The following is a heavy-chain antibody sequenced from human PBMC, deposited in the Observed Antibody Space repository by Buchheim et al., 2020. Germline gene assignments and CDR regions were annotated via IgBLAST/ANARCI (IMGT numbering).Heavy chain of an antibody. CDR1: GYTFTNYG. V-gene: IGHV1-18*01. Sequence: QVQLVQSGAEVKKPGASVKVSCKASGYTFTNYGISWVRQAPRQGLEWMGWISGNNGNTNYAQKPQGRVTMTTDTSTSTAYMELRSLRSDDTAVYYCARDLYSYESSGSWFDPWGQGTL. CDR2: ISGNNGNT. CDR3: ARDLYSYESSGSWFDP. J-gene: IGHJ5*02. D-gene: IGHD3-22*01.